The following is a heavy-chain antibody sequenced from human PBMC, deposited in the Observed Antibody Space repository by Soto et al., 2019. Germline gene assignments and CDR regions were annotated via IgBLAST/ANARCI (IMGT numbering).Heavy chain of an antibody. D-gene: IGHD5-18*01. V-gene: IGHV4-61*01. CDR1: GDSVRSGNYY. CDR3: MRIPVDTFMIYWSDP. J-gene: IGHJ5*02. Sequence: TSETLSRTCTVSGDSVRSGNYYWSWIRQPPGKGLEWIGYIYYSGSTNYNPSLKSRVTMSVDTHKNQFSLKLTSVTAADTAVYYGMRIPVDTFMIYWSDPWGQGTLVTVSS. CDR2: IYYSGST.